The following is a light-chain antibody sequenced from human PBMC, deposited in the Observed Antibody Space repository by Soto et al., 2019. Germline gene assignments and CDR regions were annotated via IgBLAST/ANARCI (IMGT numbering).Light chain of an antibody. CDR3: EQYRSSAFT. CDR2: DAS. CDR1: QSVGNNY. Sequence: EIVLTQSPGTLSLSPGERATLSCRASQSVGNNYLAWYQQKPGQAPRFLIYDASIRATGIPDGFSGSGSGTDFTLTISRLEPEDFAVYYCEQYRSSAFTFGGGTQVQIK. J-gene: IGKJ4*01. V-gene: IGKV3-20*01.